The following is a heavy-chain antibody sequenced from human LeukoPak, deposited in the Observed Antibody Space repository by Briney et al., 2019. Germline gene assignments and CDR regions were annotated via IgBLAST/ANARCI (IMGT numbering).Heavy chain of an antibody. CDR3: ARSEDPIVVVTATLDY. CDR1: GFTFSSYW. D-gene: IGHD2-21*02. CDR2: IKQDGSEK. J-gene: IGHJ4*02. Sequence: SGGSLRLSCAASGFTFSSYWLSWVRQAPGKGLEWVANIKQDGSEKYYVDSVKGRFTISRDNAKNSLYLQMNSLRAEDTAVYYCARSEDPIVVVTATLDYWGQGTLVTVSS. V-gene: IGHV3-7*01.